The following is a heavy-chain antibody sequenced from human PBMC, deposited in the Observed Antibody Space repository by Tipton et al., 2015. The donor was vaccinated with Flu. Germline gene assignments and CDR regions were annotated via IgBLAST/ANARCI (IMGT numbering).Heavy chain of an antibody. D-gene: IGHD1-26*01. CDR1: GSTFSAYG. CDR2: IGGGGATT. CDR3: ARGSGSYSMAY. V-gene: IGHV3-NL1*01. Sequence: SGSTFSAYGMHWVRQAPGKGLEWVSSIGGGGATTYFADSVKGRFTISRDNIKNTLYLQMNSLRGEDTAVYYCARGSGSYSMAYWGQGTLVTVSS. J-gene: IGHJ4*02.